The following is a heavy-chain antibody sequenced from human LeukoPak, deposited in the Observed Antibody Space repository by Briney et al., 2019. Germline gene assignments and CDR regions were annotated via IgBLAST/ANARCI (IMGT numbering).Heavy chain of an antibody. CDR2: ISGSGGST. D-gene: IGHD2-2*01. V-gene: IGHV3-23*01. CDR3: AKLFVVVPAAPVPYFDY. CDR1: GFTFSSYA. Sequence: PGGSLRLSCAASGFTFSSYAMSWVRQAPGKGLEWVSAISGSGGSTYYADSVKGRFTISRDNSKNTLYLQMNSQRAEDTAVYYCAKLFVVVPAAPVPYFDYWGQGTLVTVSS. J-gene: IGHJ4*02.